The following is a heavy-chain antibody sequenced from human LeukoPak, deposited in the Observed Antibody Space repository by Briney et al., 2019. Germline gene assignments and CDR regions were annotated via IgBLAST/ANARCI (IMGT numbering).Heavy chain of an antibody. Sequence: SETLSLTCTVSGGSISSYYWSWIRQPPGKGLEWIGYIYYSGSTNYNPSLKSRVTISVDTSKNQFSLKLSSVTAADTAVYYCARVQAGPRTFDYCGQGTLVTVSS. J-gene: IGHJ4*02. CDR3: ARVQAGPRTFDY. V-gene: IGHV4-59*01. CDR2: IYYSGST. D-gene: IGHD6-19*01. CDR1: GGSISSYY.